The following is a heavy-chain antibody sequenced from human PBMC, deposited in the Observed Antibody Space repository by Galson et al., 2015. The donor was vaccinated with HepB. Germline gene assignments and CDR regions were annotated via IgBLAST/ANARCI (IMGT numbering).Heavy chain of an antibody. Sequence: SVKVSCKASGYTFSSYSITWVRQAPGQGLEWMGWINTYNRNTNHAQKFQGRVTMTTDTSTNTAFMELRSLRSDDTAVYYCARGALVVVVNSTQNKWFGPWGQGTLVTVSS. D-gene: IGHD2-15*01. J-gene: IGHJ5*02. CDR2: INTYNRNT. CDR3: ARGALVVVVNSTQNKWFGP. V-gene: IGHV1-18*01. CDR1: GYTFSSYS.